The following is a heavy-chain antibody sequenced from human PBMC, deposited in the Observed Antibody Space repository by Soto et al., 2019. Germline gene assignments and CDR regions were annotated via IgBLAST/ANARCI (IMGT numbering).Heavy chain of an antibody. CDR1: GYTFTGYY. V-gene: IGHV1-2*04. CDR3: ARDRVQQLGQEYYYYYGMDV. D-gene: IGHD6-13*01. Sequence: GASVKVSCKASGYTFTGYYMHWVRQAPGQGLEWMGWINPNSGGTNYAQKFQGWVTMTRDTSISTAYMELSRLRSDDTAVYYCARDRVQQLGQEYYYYYGMDVWGQGTTVTSP. J-gene: IGHJ6*02. CDR2: INPNSGGT.